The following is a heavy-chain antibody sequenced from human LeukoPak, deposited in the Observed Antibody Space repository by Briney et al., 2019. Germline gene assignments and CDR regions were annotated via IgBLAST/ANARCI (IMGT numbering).Heavy chain of an antibody. CDR2: ISWNSVSI. D-gene: IGHD3-10*01. J-gene: IGHJ3*02. CDR3: AKDTPGFGYYGSGSRRAFDI. V-gene: IGHV3-9*01. Sequence: GRSLRLSCVASGFTFDDYAMHWVRQAPGKGLEWVSGISWNSVSIGYADSVKGRVTISRDNAKNSLYLQMNSLRAEDTALYYCAKDTPGFGYYGSGSRRAFDIWGQGTMVTVSS. CDR1: GFTFDDYA.